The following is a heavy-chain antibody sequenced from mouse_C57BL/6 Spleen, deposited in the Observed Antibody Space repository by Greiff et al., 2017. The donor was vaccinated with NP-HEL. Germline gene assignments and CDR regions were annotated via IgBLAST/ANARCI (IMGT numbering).Heavy chain of an antibody. CDR3: ARQRDYDYDRYFDV. D-gene: IGHD2-4*01. CDR2: ISYDGSN. Sequence: EVQLQESGPGLVKPSQSLSLTCSVTGYSITSGYYWNWIRQFPGNKLEWMGYISYDGSNNYNPSLKNRISITRDTSKNQFFLKLNSVTTEDTATYYCARQRDYDYDRYFDVWGTGTTVTVSS. V-gene: IGHV3-6*01. CDR1: GYSITSGYY. J-gene: IGHJ1*03.